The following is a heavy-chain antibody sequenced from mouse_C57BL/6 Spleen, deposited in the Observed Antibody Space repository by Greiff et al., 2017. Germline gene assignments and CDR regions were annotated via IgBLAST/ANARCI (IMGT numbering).Heavy chain of an antibody. Sequence: VQRVESGAELAKPGASVKLSCKASGYTFTSYWMHWVKQRPGQGLEWIGYINPSSGYTKYNQKFKDKATLTADKSSSTAYMQLSSLTYEDSAVYYCAYDYDGFAYWGQGTLVTVSA. CDR3: AYDYDGFAY. J-gene: IGHJ3*01. V-gene: IGHV1-7*01. CDR2: INPSSGYT. D-gene: IGHD2-4*01. CDR1: GYTFTSYW.